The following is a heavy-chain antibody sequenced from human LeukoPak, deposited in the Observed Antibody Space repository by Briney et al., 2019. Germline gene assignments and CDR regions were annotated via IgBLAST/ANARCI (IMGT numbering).Heavy chain of an antibody. CDR1: GGSFSGYY. V-gene: IGHV4-34*01. CDR3: ARPVSGSSGRYYNY. J-gene: IGHJ4*02. Sequence: SETLSLTXAVYGGSFSGYYWSWIRQPPGKGLEWIGEINHSGSTNYNPSLKSRVTISVDTSKNQFSLKLSSVTAADTAVYYCARPVSGSSGRYYNYWGQGTLVTVSS. CDR2: INHSGST. D-gene: IGHD6-19*01.